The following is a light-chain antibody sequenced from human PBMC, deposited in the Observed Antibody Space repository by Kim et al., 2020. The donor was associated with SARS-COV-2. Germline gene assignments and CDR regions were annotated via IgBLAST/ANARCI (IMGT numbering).Light chain of an antibody. Sequence: ELTQPPSASGTPGQRVTISCSGSSSNIGSNYVYWYQQLPGTAPKLLIYRNNQRPSGVPDRFSGSKSGTSASLAISGLRSDDEADYYCAAWDDSLSGRVFGGGTQLTVL. V-gene: IGLV1-47*01. CDR3: AAWDDSLSGRV. CDR1: SSNIGSNY. J-gene: IGLJ3*02. CDR2: RNN.